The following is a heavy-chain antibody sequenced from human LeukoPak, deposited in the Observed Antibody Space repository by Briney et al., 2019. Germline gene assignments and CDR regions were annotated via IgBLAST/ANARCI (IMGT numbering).Heavy chain of an antibody. CDR1: GYTFTKFD. CDR2: VNLKSGYT. Sequence: ASVKVSCKASGYTFTKFDINWVRQATGQGLEWMGWVNLKSGYTGYAQKFQGRVTITRDTSASTAYMQLSSLRSEDTAVYYCARLSSWVFEIWGQGTMVTVSA. V-gene: IGHV1-8*03. J-gene: IGHJ3*02. D-gene: IGHD3-16*01. CDR3: ARLSSWVFEI.